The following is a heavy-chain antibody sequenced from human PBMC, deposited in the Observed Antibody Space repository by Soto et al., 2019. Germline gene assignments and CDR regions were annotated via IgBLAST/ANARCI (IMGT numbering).Heavy chain of an antibody. J-gene: IGHJ4*02. V-gene: IGHV4-39*01. D-gene: IGHD6-19*01. CDR3: ARQPEGGSGPSSDY. CDR1: GGSISRSSYY. Sequence: QLQLQESGPGLVKPSETLSLTCTVAGGSISRSSYYWGWIRQPPGKWLEWIGSIYYSGSTYYNPSLKTRVPISVDTSKNQFSLKPSSVPAADTAVYYCARQPEGGSGPSSDYWGQGTLVTVSS. CDR2: IYYSGST.